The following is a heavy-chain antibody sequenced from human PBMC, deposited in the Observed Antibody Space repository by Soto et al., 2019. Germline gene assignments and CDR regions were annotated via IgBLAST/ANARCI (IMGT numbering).Heavy chain of an antibody. CDR3: AQLLSVEDQEADFDW. D-gene: IGHD1-7*01. Sequence: QVHLVQSGAEVKKPGASVKVSCKASGYTFTSYGIHWVRQAPGQRLEWMGWINAGNGDTKYSQKFQGRVTITRDTSASIAYMELSSLRSEDTAVYYCAQLLSVEDQEADFDWWGQGTRVTVSS. CDR2: INAGNGDT. J-gene: IGHJ4*02. CDR1: GYTFTSYG. V-gene: IGHV1-3*01.